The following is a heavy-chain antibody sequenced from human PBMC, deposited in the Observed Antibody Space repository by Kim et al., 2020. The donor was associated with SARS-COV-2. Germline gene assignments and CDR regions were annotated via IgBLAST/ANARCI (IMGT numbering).Heavy chain of an antibody. J-gene: IGHJ4*02. D-gene: IGHD5-12*01. Sequence: GGSLRLSCAASGFTFSSYSMNWVRQAPGKGLEWVSSISSSSSYIYYADSVKGRFTISRDNAKNSLYLQMNSLRAEDTAVYYCASLPRRDGYNLYYFDYWGQGTLVTVSS. CDR1: GFTFSSYS. CDR2: ISSSSSYI. CDR3: ASLPRRDGYNLYYFDY. V-gene: IGHV3-21*01.